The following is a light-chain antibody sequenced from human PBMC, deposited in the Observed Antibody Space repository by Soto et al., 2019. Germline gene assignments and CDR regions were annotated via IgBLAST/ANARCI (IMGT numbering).Light chain of an antibody. CDR1: QSVSSY. J-gene: IGKJ5*01. CDR3: QQYGSSPWT. CDR2: GAS. V-gene: IGKV3-20*01. Sequence: EIVMTQSPATLSVSPGERATLSCRASQSVSSYLAWYQQKPGQAPRLLIYGASSRATGIPDRFSGRGSGTGFTLTISRLEPEDFAVYYCQQYGSSPWTFGQGTRLE.